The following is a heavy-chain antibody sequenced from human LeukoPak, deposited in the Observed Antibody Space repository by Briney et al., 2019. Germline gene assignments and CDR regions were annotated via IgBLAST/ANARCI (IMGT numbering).Heavy chain of an antibody. V-gene: IGHV3-21*06. D-gene: IGHD5-24*01. Sequence: PGGSLRLSCEGSGFNFSTFSLNWVRQAPGKGLECVASISYSSTFIDYADSVKGRFTISRDNTQNSVYLQMNSLRDDDTAAYFCARGGDGYNSYLDFWGQGTLLTVSS. J-gene: IGHJ4*02. CDR2: ISYSSTFI. CDR3: ARGGDGYNSYLDF. CDR1: GFNFSTFS.